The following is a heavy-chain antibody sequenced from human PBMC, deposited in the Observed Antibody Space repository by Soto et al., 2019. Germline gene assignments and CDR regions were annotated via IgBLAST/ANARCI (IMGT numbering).Heavy chain of an antibody. CDR2: ISESGAT. J-gene: IGHJ5*02. CDR3: ARSIDP. CDR1: GASISGSEYY. V-gene: IGHV4-39*07. Sequence: ETLSLTCTVSGASISGSEYYWGWIRQPPGKGPEWIASISESGATYDNPSLKSRVTISVDTSKNQFSLKLSSVTAADTAVYYCARSIDPWGQGTLVTVSS.